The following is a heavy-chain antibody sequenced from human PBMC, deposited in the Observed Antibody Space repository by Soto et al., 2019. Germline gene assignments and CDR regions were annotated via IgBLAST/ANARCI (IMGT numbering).Heavy chain of an antibody. D-gene: IGHD2-2*01. CDR1: GFSFSNYG. J-gene: IGHJ5*02. V-gene: IGHV3-30*18. Sequence: GGSLRLSCVASGFSFSNYGMHWVRQAPGKGLEWVAFVSSDGNNKYYAESVKGRFTISRDNSKNTLFLQVDRLTVDDTAVYYCAKDRVIQLLPIWPDPWGQGTLVTVSS. CDR3: AKDRVIQLLPIWPDP. CDR2: VSSDGNNK.